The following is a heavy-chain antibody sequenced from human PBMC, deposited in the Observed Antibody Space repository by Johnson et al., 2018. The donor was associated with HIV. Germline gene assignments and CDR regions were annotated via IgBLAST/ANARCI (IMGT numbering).Heavy chain of an antibody. CDR2: ISYDGSKR. CDR3: ATAEAHLRDSDAFDI. J-gene: IGHJ3*02. V-gene: IGHV3-30*04. CDR1: GFTFSRHG. Sequence: QVQLVESGGGVVRPGGSLRLSCAASGFTFSRHGMHWGRQAPGKGLEWVAVISYDGSKRNYADSVKGRFTISRDSSKNTLYLEMNGLRAEDTAVYYCATAEAHLRDSDAFDIWGQGTMVTVSS.